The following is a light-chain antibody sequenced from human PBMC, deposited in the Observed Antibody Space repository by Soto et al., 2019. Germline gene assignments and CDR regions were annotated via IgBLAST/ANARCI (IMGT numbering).Light chain of an antibody. CDR3: QQRSSWPPALT. CDR2: DVS. Sequence: EIVLTQSPGTLSLSPGERATLSCRASQSVGNFLAWYQQKPGQAPRLLIYDVSNRATGIPARFSGSGSGTDFILTISSLEPEDFAVYYCQQRSSWPPALTFGRGTKVDIK. V-gene: IGKV3-11*01. CDR1: QSVGNF. J-gene: IGKJ4*01.